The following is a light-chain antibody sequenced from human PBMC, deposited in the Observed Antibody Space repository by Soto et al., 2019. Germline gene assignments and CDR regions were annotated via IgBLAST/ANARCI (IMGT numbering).Light chain of an antibody. CDR3: QQYGSSPPSVT. CDR2: GAS. V-gene: IGKV3-20*01. Sequence: EIVLTQSPGTLSLSPGERVTLSCRASQSVSSAYLAWYQQKRGQAPRLLIYGASNRATGIPDRFSGSGSGTDFTPTISRLEPEDFAVYYCQQYGSSPPSVTFGQGTRLEI. CDR1: QSVSSAY. J-gene: IGKJ5*01.